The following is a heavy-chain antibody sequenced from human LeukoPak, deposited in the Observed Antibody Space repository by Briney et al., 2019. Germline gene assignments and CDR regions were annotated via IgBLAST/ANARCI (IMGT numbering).Heavy chain of an antibody. Sequence: ASVKVSCKASGYTFTSYGISWVRQAPGQGLEWTGWIKGYNGDTNYAQKFQGRVTMTTDTSTSTAYMELRSLRSDDTAVYYCAREGGIVGALDYWGQGTLVTVSS. CDR1: GYTFTSYG. V-gene: IGHV1-18*01. D-gene: IGHD1-26*01. J-gene: IGHJ4*02. CDR3: AREGGIVGALDY. CDR2: IKGYNGDT.